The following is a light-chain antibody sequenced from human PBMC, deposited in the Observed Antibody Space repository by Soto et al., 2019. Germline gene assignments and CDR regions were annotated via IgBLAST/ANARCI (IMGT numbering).Light chain of an antibody. CDR2: LGS. V-gene: IGKV2-28*01. Sequence: DIVMTQSPLSLPVTPVEPASISCRSSQSLLHSNGYNYLDWYLQKPGQSPQLLIYLGSNRASGVPDRFSGSGSGSDFRLKISRVEAEDVGVYYCMQALQTPSFGGGTKVDIK. J-gene: IGKJ4*01. CDR3: MQALQTPS. CDR1: QSLLHSNGYNY.